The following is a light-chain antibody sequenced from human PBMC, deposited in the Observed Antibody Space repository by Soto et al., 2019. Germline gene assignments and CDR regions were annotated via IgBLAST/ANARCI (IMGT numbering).Light chain of an antibody. CDR3: QQYNSYQWT. CDR2: DAS. Sequence: DSPLTPSPSTRPSSVADRVTIACRASQSISSWLAWYQQKPGKAPNLLIYDASNLESGVPSRFSGSGSGTEFTLTISSLQPDDFTTYYCQQYNSYQWTFGQGTKVDI. CDR1: QSISSW. J-gene: IGKJ1*01. V-gene: IGKV1-5*01.